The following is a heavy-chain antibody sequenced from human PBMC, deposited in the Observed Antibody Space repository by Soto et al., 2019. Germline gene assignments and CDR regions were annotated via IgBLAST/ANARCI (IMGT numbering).Heavy chain of an antibody. V-gene: IGHV3-74*01. CDR1: GFTFSSYW. J-gene: IGHJ2*01. CDR2: INSDGSST. CDR3: XRAXXXXDXXXYFDL. Sequence: EVQLVESGGGLVQPGGSLRLSCAASGFTFSSYWMHWVRQAPGKGLVWVSRINSDGSSTSYADSVKGRFTISRDNAKNTLYLQMNSLRAEDTAVYYCXRAXXXXDXXXYFDLWGRGTLVTVSS.